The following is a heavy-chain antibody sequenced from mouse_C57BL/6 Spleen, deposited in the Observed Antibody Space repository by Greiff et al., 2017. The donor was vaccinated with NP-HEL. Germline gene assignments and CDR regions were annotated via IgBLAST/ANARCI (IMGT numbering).Heavy chain of an antibody. Sequence: VQLQQPGTELVKPGASVKLSCKASGYTFTSYWMHWVKQRPGQGLEWIGNINPSNGGTNYNEKFKSKATLTVDKSSSTAYMQLSSLTSEDAAVYECARSGGYCGTHEAMDDWGQGTSVTVSS. J-gene: IGHJ4*01. V-gene: IGHV1-53*01. CDR1: GYTFTSYW. CDR2: INPSNGGT. CDR3: ARSGGYCGTHEAMDD. D-gene: IGHD2-1*01.